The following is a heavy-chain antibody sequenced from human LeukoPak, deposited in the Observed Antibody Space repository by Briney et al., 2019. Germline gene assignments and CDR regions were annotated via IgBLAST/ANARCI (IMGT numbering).Heavy chain of an antibody. CDR3: AKEEAFSSSWTDY. D-gene: IGHD6-13*01. Sequence: PGGSLRLSCAASGFAFSFFAMSWVRQAPGKGLEWVSIISGSGGTTYYADSVKGRFTISRDNSKNTLYLQMNSLSSEDTAVYYCAKEEAFSSSWTDYWGQGTLVTVSS. V-gene: IGHV3-23*01. J-gene: IGHJ4*02. CDR2: ISGSGGTT. CDR1: GFAFSFFA.